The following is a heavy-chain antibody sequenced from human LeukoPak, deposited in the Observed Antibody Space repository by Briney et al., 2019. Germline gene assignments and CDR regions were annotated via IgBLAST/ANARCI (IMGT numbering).Heavy chain of an antibody. Sequence: GGSLRLSCAASGFTFSNAWMSWVRQAPGKGLEWVGRIKSKTDGGTTDYAAPVKGRLTISRDDSKNTLYLQMNSLKTEDTAVYYCTTNGGDYPPQDFDYWGQGTLVTVSS. D-gene: IGHD4-17*01. CDR1: GFTFSNAW. CDR2: IKSKTDGGTT. V-gene: IGHV3-15*01. J-gene: IGHJ4*02. CDR3: TTNGGDYPPQDFDY.